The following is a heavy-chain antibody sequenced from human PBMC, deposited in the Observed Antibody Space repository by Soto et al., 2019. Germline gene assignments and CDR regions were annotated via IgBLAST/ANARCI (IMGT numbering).Heavy chain of an antibody. D-gene: IGHD3-10*01. CDR1: GFTFSSYG. J-gene: IGHJ4*02. CDR3: AREGRFGELVHFDY. V-gene: IGHV3-33*01. CDR2: IRYDGSNK. Sequence: GGSLRLSCAASGFTFSSYGMHWVRQAPGKGLEWVAVIRYDGSNKYYADSVKGRFTISRDNSKNTLYLQMNSLRAEDTAVYYCAREGRFGELVHFDYWGQGTLVTVSS.